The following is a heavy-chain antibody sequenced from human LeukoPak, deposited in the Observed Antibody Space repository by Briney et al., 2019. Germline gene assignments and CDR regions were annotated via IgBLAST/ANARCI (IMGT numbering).Heavy chain of an antibody. CDR2: IYYSGST. J-gene: IGHJ2*01. Sequence: PSQTLSLTCTVSGGSISSGDYYWSWIRQPPGKGLEWIGHIYYSGSTYYNPSLKNRVTISVDTSKNQFSLKLSSVTAADTAVYYCARVRGYSSIRWYFDLWGRGTLVTVSS. CDR3: ARVRGYSSIRWYFDL. V-gene: IGHV4-30-4*01. CDR1: GGSISSGDYY. D-gene: IGHD6-13*01.